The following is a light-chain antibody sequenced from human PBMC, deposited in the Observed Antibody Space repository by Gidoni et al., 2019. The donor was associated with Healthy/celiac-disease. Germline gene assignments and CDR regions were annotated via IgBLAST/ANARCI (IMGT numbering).Light chain of an antibody. V-gene: IGKV1-39*01. Sequence: DIQMTQSPCSLSASVGDRVTITCRASQSISSYLNWYQQKPGKAPKLLIYAASSLQSGVPSRFSGSGSGTDVSLTISSLQPEDFATYYCQQSYSTPPRYTFGQGTKLEIK. CDR2: AAS. CDR1: QSISSY. J-gene: IGKJ2*01. CDR3: QQSYSTPPRYT.